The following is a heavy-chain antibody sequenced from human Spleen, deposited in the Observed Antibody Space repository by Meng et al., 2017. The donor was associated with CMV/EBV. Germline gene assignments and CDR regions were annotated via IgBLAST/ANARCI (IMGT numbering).Heavy chain of an antibody. Sequence: GGSLRLSCAASGFTFSSYGMHWVRQAPGKGLEWVAVIWYDGNKKYYADSVKGRFTISRDNSKNTLYLQMNSLRAEDTAVYYCARDCSSTSCFGAFDIWGQGTMVTVSS. CDR1: GFTFSSYG. D-gene: IGHD2-2*01. CDR2: IWYDGNKK. J-gene: IGHJ3*02. CDR3: ARDCSSTSCFGAFDI. V-gene: IGHV3-33*01.